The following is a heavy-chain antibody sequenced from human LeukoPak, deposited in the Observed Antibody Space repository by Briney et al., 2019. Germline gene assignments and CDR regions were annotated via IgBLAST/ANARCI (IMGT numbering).Heavy chain of an antibody. V-gene: IGHV3-48*03. CDR2: ISSSGSTI. J-gene: IGHJ6*04. D-gene: IGHD3-10*02. CDR1: GFTFSSYE. CDR3: AELGITMIGGV. Sequence: GGPLRLSCAASGFTFSSYEMIWVRQAPGKGLEWVSYISSSGSTIYYADSVKGRFNISRDNAKNSLYLQMNSLRAEDTAVYYCAELGITMIGGVWGKGTTVTISS.